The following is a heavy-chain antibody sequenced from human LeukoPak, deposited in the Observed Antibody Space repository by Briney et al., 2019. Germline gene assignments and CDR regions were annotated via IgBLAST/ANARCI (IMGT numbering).Heavy chain of an antibody. Sequence: GGSLRLSCAASGFTFNTFGMHWVRQAPGKGLEWVAFIRYNGASQYYADSVKGRLTISRDNSKDTVFLQMNSLRAEDTAVYYCAKDDGGSYYIYYYYMDVWGKGTTVTISS. CDR2: IRYNGASQ. CDR3: AKDDGGSYYIYYYYMDV. J-gene: IGHJ6*03. D-gene: IGHD1-26*01. V-gene: IGHV3-30*02. CDR1: GFTFNTFG.